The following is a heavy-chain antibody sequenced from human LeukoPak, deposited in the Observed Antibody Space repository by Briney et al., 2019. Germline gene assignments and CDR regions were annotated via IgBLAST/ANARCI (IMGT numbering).Heavy chain of an antibody. CDR2: IYSGGDT. J-gene: IGHJ4*02. Sequence: GGSLRLSCAVSEFTVYNSYMSWVRQAPGKGLEWVSIIYSGGDTFYVDSVKGRFTISRDKSKNTVYLQMNSLRAEDTTVYYCATRDRNNGVDYWGQGTQVTVSS. V-gene: IGHV3-53*01. D-gene: IGHD2-8*01. CDR3: ATRDRNNGVDY. CDR1: EFTVYNSY.